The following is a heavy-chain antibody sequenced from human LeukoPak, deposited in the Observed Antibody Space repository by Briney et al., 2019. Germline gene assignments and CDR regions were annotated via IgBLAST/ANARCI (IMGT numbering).Heavy chain of an antibody. CDR1: GFTFSSYA. V-gene: IGHV3-23*01. Sequence: GGSLRLSCAASGFTFSSYAMSWVRQAPRKGLEWVSTISGSGGSTYYADSVKGRFTISRDNSKNTLYLQMNSLRAEDTAVYYCARGSLSGSYYDYWGQGTLVTVSS. CDR3: ARGSLSGSYYDY. CDR2: ISGSGGST. D-gene: IGHD1-26*01. J-gene: IGHJ4*02.